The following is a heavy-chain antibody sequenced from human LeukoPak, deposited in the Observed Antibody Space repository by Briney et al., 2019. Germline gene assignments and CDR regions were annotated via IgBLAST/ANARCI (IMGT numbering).Heavy chain of an antibody. V-gene: IGHV4-59*01. CDR2: ISNDGSP. CDR1: GGSISSNY. CDR3: ASLYTSSWYAGDY. Sequence: SETLSLTCTVSGGSISSNYWSWIRQPPGRGLEWTGYISNDGSPTYNPSLKSRGTISVDTSRNQVSLNLRSVTAADTAVYYCASLYTSSWYAGDYWGQGILVTVSS. J-gene: IGHJ4*02. D-gene: IGHD6-13*01.